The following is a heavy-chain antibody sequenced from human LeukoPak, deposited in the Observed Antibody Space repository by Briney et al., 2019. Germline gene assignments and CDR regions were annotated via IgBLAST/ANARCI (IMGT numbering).Heavy chain of an antibody. CDR3: ARAPARLPVHYPYFDY. J-gene: IGHJ4*02. D-gene: IGHD6-6*01. Sequence: GGSLRLSCAVSGFTLSSHWMHWVRQAPGKGLVWVSRITSDGTSTSYADSVKGRFTISRDNAKNALYLQMKRLRAEDTAVYYCARAPARLPVHYPYFDYWGQGALVTVSS. CDR1: GFTLSSHW. CDR2: ITSDGTST. V-gene: IGHV3-74*01.